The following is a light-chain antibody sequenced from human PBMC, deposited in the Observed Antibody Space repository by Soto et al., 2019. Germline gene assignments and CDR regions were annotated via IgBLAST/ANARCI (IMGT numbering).Light chain of an antibody. CDR1: QAISSY. CDR2: AAS. Sequence: IQLTQSPSSLSASVGDRVTITCRASQAISSYLAWYQQKPGKAPHLLIYAASTLYRGVPSRFSGSGSGTDFTLTISSLQPEDFATYYCQQSYSTPPAFGGGTKVEIK. V-gene: IGKV1-9*01. CDR3: QQSYSTPPA. J-gene: IGKJ4*01.